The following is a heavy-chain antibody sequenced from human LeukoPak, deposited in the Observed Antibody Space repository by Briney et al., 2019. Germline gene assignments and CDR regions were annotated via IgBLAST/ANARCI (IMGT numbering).Heavy chain of an antibody. D-gene: IGHD3-22*01. V-gene: IGHV3-23*01. CDR3: ARGYSFDY. CDR2: IGAKGT. Sequence: GGSLRLSCAAPGFTFSSYAMSWVRQAPGKGLEWVSGIGAKGTFYADSVKGRFTISRDNSRSTLYLQMNSLRAEDTAVYYCARGYSFDYCGQGTLVTVSS. CDR1: GFTFSSYA. J-gene: IGHJ4*02.